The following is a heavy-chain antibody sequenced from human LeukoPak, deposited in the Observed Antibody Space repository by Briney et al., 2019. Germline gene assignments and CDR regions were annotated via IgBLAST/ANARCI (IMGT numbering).Heavy chain of an antibody. D-gene: IGHD3-9*01. V-gene: IGHV3-23*01. CDR1: GFTLSSYA. CDR2: ISGSGVST. CDR3: AKHLSVRYIVGRNVFDY. J-gene: IGHJ4*02. Sequence: GGSLRLSCAASGFTLSSYAMSWVRQAPGKGLEWVSAISGSGVSTYCADSVKGRFAVSRDNSKNTLSLQMNSLRAEDTAVYFCAKHLSVRYIVGRNVFDYWGQGTLVTVSS.